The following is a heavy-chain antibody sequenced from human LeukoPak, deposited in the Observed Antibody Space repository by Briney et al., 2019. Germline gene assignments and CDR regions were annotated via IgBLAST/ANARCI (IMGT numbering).Heavy chain of an antibody. CDR2: MSSDGNAM. CDR1: GFTFTAYL. J-gene: IGHJ4*02. V-gene: IGHV3-30-3*01. Sequence: PGWSLRLSYAASGFTFTAYLIHWVRQAPGKGLEWVAVMSSDGNAMFYADSVKGRFTISRDNSKNTLYLQMNSLRAEDTAVYYCVRESEYYFDHSASFDYWGQGTLATVSS. D-gene: IGHD3-22*01. CDR3: VRESEYYFDHSASFDY.